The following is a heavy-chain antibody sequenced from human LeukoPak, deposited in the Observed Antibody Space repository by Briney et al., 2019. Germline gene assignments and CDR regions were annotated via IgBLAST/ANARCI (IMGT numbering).Heavy chain of an antibody. V-gene: IGHV1-2*02. CDR1: GYTFTGYY. CDR2: INPNSGGT. CDR3: ARGADILTGYSPFDY. J-gene: IGHJ4*02. D-gene: IGHD3-9*01. Sequence: ASVKVSCKASGYTFTGYYMHWVRQAPGQGLEWMGWINPNSGGTNYAQKFQGRVTMTRDTSISTAYMELSGLRSDDTAVYYCARGADILTGYSPFDYWGQGTLVTVSS.